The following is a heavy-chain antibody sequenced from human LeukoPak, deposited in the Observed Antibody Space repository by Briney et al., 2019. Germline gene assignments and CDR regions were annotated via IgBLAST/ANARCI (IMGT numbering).Heavy chain of an antibody. J-gene: IGHJ4*02. CDR2: FDPEDGET. Sequence: ASVKVTCKVSGYTLTELSMHWVRQAPGKGLEWMGGFDPEDGETIYAQKFQGRVTMTEDTSTDTAYMELSSLRSEDTAVYYCATATYSGSYQYFDYWGQGTLVTVSS. CDR3: ATATYSGSYQYFDY. CDR1: GYTLTELS. D-gene: IGHD1-26*01. V-gene: IGHV1-24*01.